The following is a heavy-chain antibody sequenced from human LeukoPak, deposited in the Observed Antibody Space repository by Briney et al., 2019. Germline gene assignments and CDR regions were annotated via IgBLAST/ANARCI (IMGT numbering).Heavy chain of an antibody. CDR3: TRLGLSTDY. CDR2: IRSKANSYAT. CDR1: GFTFSGSA. V-gene: IGHV3-73*01. Sequence: GGSLRLSCAASGFTFSGSAMHWVRQAPGKGLEWVGRIRSKANSYATAYAASVKGRFTISRDDSKNTAYLQMNSLKTEDTAVYYCTRLGLSTDYWGQGTLVTVSS. J-gene: IGHJ4*02. D-gene: IGHD3-16*02.